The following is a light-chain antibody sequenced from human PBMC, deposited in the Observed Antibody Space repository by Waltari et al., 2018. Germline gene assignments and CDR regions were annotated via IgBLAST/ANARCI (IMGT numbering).Light chain of an antibody. CDR2: DAD. CDR3: SSYTSSNTVL. Sequence: QSALTQPASVSGSPGQSITISCTGTSSDVGGYNYVSWYQQHPGKAPKLMIYDADKRPSGVSYRFSGSKSGNTASLTISGLQAEDEADYYCSSYTSSNTVLFGGGTRLTVL. J-gene: IGLJ2*01. CDR1: SSDVGGYNY. V-gene: IGLV2-14*03.